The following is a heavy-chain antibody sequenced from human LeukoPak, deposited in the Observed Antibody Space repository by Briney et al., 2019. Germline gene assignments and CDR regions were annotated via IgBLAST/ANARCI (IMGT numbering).Heavy chain of an antibody. Sequence: GGSLRLSCAASGFTFSSYGMHWVRQAPGKGLEWVAVIPYDGSNKYYADSVKGRFTISRDNSKNTLYLQMNSLRAEDTAVYYCAKTIPHYYDSSGGPYWGQGTLVTVSS. D-gene: IGHD3-22*01. CDR2: IPYDGSNK. J-gene: IGHJ4*02. CDR3: AKTIPHYYDSSGGPY. V-gene: IGHV3-30*18. CDR1: GFTFSSYG.